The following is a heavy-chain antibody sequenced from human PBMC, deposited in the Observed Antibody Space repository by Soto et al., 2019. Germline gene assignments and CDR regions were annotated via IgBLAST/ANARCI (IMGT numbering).Heavy chain of an antibody. CDR1: GGTFSSYA. V-gene: IGHV1-69*06. Sequence: QVQLVQSGAEVKKPGSSVKVSCKASGGTFSSYAISWVRQAPGQGLVWMGGIIPIFGTANYAQKFQGRVTITADKSTNTAYMELSSLRSEDTAVYYCARAPPPLGSSGWIFDYWGQGTLVTVSS. J-gene: IGHJ4*02. CDR2: IIPIFGTA. D-gene: IGHD6-19*01. CDR3: ARAPPPLGSSGWIFDY.